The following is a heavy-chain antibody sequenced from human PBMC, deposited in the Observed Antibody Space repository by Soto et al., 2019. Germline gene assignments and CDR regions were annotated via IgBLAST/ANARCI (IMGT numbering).Heavy chain of an antibody. J-gene: IGHJ6*02. V-gene: IGHV4-31*03. CDR2: IYYSGST. CDR1: GGSISSGGYY. CDR3: ARDRDGYNRAYGMDV. D-gene: IGHD5-12*01. Sequence: SSETLSLTCTVSGGSISSGGYYWSWIRQHPGKGLEWIGYIYYSGSTYYNPSLKSRVTISVDTSKNQFSLKLSSVTAADTAVYYCARDRDGYNRAYGMDVWGQGTTVTVSS.